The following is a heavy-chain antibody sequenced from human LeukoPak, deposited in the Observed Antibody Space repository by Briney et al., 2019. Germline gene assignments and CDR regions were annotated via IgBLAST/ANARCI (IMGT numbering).Heavy chain of an antibody. D-gene: IGHD6-6*01. CDR1: GGTFSSYA. V-gene: IGHV1-69*06. Sequence: SVKVSCKVSGGTFSSYAISWVRQAPGQGLEWMGGIIPIFGTVDYAQKFQGRVTITAVKSTTTAYMELSSLRSEDTAVYYCASYEYSSSSPRGHYWGQETLVTVPS. J-gene: IGHJ4*02. CDR3: ASYEYSSSSPRGHY. CDR2: IIPIFGTV.